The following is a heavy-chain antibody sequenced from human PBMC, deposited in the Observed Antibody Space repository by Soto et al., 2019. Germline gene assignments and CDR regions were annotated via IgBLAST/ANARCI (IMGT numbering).Heavy chain of an antibody. CDR3: AHSRHDYGDYVVALQWFDP. CDR1: GFSISKSGMG. Sequence: SRAKRVRTRLALVMSLAFPGFSISKSGMGMGWISQPPGRALEWLALIYWDDDNRYSPSLKSRLTITKDTSKNQVVLTMTNMDPVDTATYYCAHSRHDYGDYVVALQWFDPWGQGTLVTVSS. V-gene: IGHV2-5*02. J-gene: IGHJ5*02. CDR2: IYWDDDN. D-gene: IGHD4-17*01.